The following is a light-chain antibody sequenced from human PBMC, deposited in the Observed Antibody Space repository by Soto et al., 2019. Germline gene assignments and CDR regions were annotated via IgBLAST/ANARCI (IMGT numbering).Light chain of an antibody. J-gene: IGKJ1*01. CDR3: QQYHSYSPT. CDR2: DAS. Sequence: DIQMTQSPSTLSASVGDRVTITCRASQSISSWLAWYQQKPGKAPKLLIYDASSLESGVPSRFSGSGSGTEFTLTISSLQPDDFATYYCQQYHSYSPTFGQGPKVEIK. V-gene: IGKV1-5*01. CDR1: QSISSW.